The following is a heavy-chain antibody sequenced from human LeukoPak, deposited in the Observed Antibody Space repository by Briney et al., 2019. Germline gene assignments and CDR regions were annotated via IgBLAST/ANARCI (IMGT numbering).Heavy chain of an antibody. D-gene: IGHD6-19*01. CDR1: GFTFSNAW. CDR2: VKSKSDGGTT. Sequence: GGSLRLSCAASGFTFSNAWMNWVRQAPGKGPEWVGRVKSKSDGGTTDYAAPVKGRLTISRDDSENTLYLQLNSLKAEDTAVYYCTTDLSTVAGTFDFWGQGTLVTVSS. CDR3: TTDLSTVAGTFDF. J-gene: IGHJ5*01. V-gene: IGHV3-15*01.